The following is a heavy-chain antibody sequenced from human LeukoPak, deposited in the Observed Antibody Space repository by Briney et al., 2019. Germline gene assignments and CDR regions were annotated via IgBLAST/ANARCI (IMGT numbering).Heavy chain of an antibody. Sequence: GGSLRLSCAASGFTFSSFAMSWVRQAPGKGLEWVSTISGSGGNTYYADSVKGRLTISRDNSKNTLYLQMNSLRSDDTAVYYCARDLYYYDSSGYYPWGQGTLVTVSS. D-gene: IGHD3-22*01. CDR2: ISGSGGNT. CDR3: ARDLYYYDSSGYYP. CDR1: GFTFSSFA. J-gene: IGHJ5*02. V-gene: IGHV3-23*01.